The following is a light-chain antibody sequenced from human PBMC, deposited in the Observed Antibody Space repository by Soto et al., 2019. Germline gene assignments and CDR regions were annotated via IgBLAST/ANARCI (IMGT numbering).Light chain of an antibody. V-gene: IGKV3-20*01. Sequence: ELVLTQSSGTLSQPPVAIPTPSRRASQSVSNNYLAWYQQKPGQAPRLLIYGASNRATGIPDRFSGSGSGTDFTLTISRLEPEDFAVYYCQQYGSSGTFGQGTKVDIK. CDR2: GAS. CDR1: QSVSNNY. CDR3: QQYGSSGT. J-gene: IGKJ1*01.